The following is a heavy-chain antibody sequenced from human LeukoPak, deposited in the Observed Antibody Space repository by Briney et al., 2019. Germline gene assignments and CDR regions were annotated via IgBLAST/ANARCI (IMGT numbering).Heavy chain of an antibody. D-gene: IGHD4-17*01. Sequence: GVSLRLSCAASGFTFTDFYMSWIRQAPGKGLEGVSYISISGTTIYYADSVKGRFTFSRDNAKNSLYLQMNSLRAEDTAVYYCARTGRLQYGDYVAFDYWGQGTLVTVSS. V-gene: IGHV3-11*01. CDR1: GFTFTDFY. CDR2: ISISGTTI. J-gene: IGHJ4*02. CDR3: ARTGRLQYGDYVAFDY.